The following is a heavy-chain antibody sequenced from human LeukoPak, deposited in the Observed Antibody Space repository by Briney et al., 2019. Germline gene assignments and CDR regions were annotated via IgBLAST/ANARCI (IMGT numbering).Heavy chain of an antibody. V-gene: IGHV4-34*01. Sequence: SETLSLTCAVYGGSFSGYYWSWIRQPPGKGLEWIGEIKHSGSTNYNPSLKSRVTISGDTSKNQFSLKLSSVTAADTAVYSCARRKRVYLGAFDIWGRGTMVTVSS. J-gene: IGHJ3*02. CDR1: GGSFSGYY. CDR3: ARRKRVYLGAFDI. CDR2: IKHSGST. D-gene: IGHD6-13*01.